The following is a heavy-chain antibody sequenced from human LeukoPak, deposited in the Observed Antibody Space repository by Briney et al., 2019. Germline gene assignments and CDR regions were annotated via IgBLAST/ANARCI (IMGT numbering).Heavy chain of an antibody. CDR2: ISSSGGST. Sequence: GGSLRLSCAASGFTFSSYAMSWVRQPPGKGLEWVSGISSSGGSTYYADSVKGRFTISRDNSKNTLFLQMNSLRAEDTALYYCASTLAYSSGWYHWGQGTLVTVSS. CDR1: GFTFSSYA. D-gene: IGHD6-19*01. V-gene: IGHV3-23*01. CDR3: ASTLAYSSGWYH. J-gene: IGHJ5*02.